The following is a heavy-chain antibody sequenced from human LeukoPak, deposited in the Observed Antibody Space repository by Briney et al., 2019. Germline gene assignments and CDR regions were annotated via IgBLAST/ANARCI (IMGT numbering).Heavy chain of an antibody. J-gene: IGHJ5*02. Sequence: PGESLQISCQGSGYSFTSYWIGWVRQMPGKGLEWMGIIYPGDSDTRYSPSFQGQVTISADKSISTAYLQWSSLKASDTAMYYCARLPVSSSYRTDNWFDPWGQGTLVTVSS. CDR1: GYSFTSYW. CDR3: ARLPVSSSYRTDNWFDP. D-gene: IGHD6-6*01. CDR2: IYPGDSDT. V-gene: IGHV5-51*01.